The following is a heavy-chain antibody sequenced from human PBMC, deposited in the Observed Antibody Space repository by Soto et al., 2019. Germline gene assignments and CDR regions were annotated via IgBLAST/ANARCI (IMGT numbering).Heavy chain of an antibody. J-gene: IGHJ5*02. D-gene: IGHD2-21*01. CDR2: MSPNSGNT. V-gene: IGHV1-8*01. CDR1: GYTFTSYD. CDR3: ARAYCGTDSRCWFDP. Sequence: ASVNVSFKTSGYTFTSYDINWVRQATGQGLGWMGWMSPNSGNTGYAQKFQGRVTMTRDTSIRTAYMELSSLRSEDTAVYYCARAYCGTDSRCWFDPWGQGTLVTVSS.